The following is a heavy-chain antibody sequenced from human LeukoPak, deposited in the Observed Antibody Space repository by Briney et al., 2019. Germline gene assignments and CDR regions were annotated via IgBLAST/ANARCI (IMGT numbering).Heavy chain of an antibody. V-gene: IGHV3-21*01. CDR3: ARDDSHDILTGYYIFGY. Sequence: GGSLRLSCAASGFTFSSYSMNWVRQAPGKGLEWVSSISSGSSYIYYADSVKGRFTISRDNAKNSLYLQMNSLRAEDTAVYYCARDDSHDILTGYYIFGYWGQGTLVTVSS. D-gene: IGHD3-9*01. CDR2: ISSGSSYI. CDR1: GFTFSSYS. J-gene: IGHJ4*02.